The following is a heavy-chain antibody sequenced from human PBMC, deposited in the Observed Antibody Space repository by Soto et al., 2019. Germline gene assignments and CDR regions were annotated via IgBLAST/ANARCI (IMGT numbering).Heavy chain of an antibody. J-gene: IGHJ6*03. V-gene: IGHV3-74*01. CDR1: GFTFSGYW. CDR3: ARGSINYCYVDV. Sequence: EVQLVESGGGLVQPGGSLRLSCAASGFTFSGYWMHWVRQAPGKGLEWVSRIKRDGSTTNYADSVKGRFTISRDNTKNTLYLEITSLRVEDTADYYCARGSINYCYVDVWGKGTTVTVSS. CDR2: IKRDGSTT.